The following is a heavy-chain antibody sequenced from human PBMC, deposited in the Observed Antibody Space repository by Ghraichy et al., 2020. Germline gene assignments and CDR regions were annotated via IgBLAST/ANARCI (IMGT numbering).Heavy chain of an antibody. Sequence: GGSLRLSCAASGFTFSSYGMHWVRQAPGKGLEWVAVIWYDGSSEYYADSVKGRFTISRDNSKNTLYLQMNSLRAEDTAVYYCARDPLAYCGGDCRKNWFDPWGQGTLVTVSS. J-gene: IGHJ5*02. D-gene: IGHD2-21*02. CDR2: IWYDGSSE. V-gene: IGHV3-33*01. CDR1: GFTFSSYG. CDR3: ARDPLAYCGGDCRKNWFDP.